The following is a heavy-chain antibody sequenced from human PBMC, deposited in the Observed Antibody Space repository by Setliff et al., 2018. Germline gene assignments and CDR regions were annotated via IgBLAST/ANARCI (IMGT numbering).Heavy chain of an antibody. D-gene: IGHD4-4*01. V-gene: IGHV4-4*08. CDR2: IYNSGTT. Sequence: PSETLSLTCNVSGGSISTYHWSWIRQPPGKGLEWIGRIYNSGTTNYNPSLKSRVTISADTSNNSFSLNLFSVTAAGTAVYYCAGRDYSGGDSWGHGTLVTVSS. J-gene: IGHJ5*01. CDR3: AGRDYSGGDS. CDR1: GGSISTYH.